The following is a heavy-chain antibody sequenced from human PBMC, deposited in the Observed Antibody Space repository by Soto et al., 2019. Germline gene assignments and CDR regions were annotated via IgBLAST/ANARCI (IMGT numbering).Heavy chain of an antibody. Sequence: ASVKVSCKASGYTFTGYYMHWVRQAPGQGLEWMGWINPNSGGTNYAQKFQGRVTMTRDTSISTAYMELSRLRSDDTAVYYCARGDCSSTSCPQAPYYYYGMDVWGQGTTVTVSS. CDR3: ARGDCSSTSCPQAPYYYYGMDV. CDR2: INPNSGGT. V-gene: IGHV1-2*02. CDR1: GYTFTGYY. J-gene: IGHJ6*02. D-gene: IGHD2-2*01.